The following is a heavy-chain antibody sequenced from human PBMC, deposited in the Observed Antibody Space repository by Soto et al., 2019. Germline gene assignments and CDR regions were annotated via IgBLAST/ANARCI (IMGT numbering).Heavy chain of an antibody. CDR2: IYYGGST. CDR1: GGSIISGGGR. D-gene: IGHD1-1*01. Sequence: LLILSLTFTVSGGSIISGGGRCIFIRQHPGKGLEWIVHIYYGGSTYYNPSLKSRVTISVDTSKDKCSLKLSSVTAAVTVVYYCARDLGTPDAFDIWGQGTMVTVSS. V-gene: IGHV4-31*03. J-gene: IGHJ3*02. CDR3: ARDLGTPDAFDI.